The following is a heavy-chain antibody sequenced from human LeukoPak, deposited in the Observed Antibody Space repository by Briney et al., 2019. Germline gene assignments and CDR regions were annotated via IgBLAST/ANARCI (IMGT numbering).Heavy chain of an antibody. CDR2: ISTYNGNT. CDR3: ARELAGYSPYYFDY. Sequence: ASVKVSCKASGYTFTSHGISWVRQAPGQGLEWMGWISTYNGNTNYAQTLQGRVSMTTDTSTSTAYMDLRSLRSDDTAVYYCARELAGYSPYYFDYWGQGTLVTVSS. D-gene: IGHD5-18*01. V-gene: IGHV1-18*01. CDR1: GYTFTSHG. J-gene: IGHJ4*02.